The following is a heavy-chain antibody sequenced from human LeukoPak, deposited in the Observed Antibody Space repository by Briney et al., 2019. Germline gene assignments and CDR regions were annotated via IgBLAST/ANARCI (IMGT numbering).Heavy chain of an antibody. D-gene: IGHD4-17*01. V-gene: IGHV3-23*01. J-gene: IGHJ5*01. CDR3: AKDLNHGDGRWEFDS. Sequence: SGGSLRLSCAASGFTFSNFAMAWVRQTPGKALHWVAGTLAGSKTYYSDSVKARFTISRDNSKNTLYLQMNSLTADDTAVYFCAKDLNHGDGRWEFDSWGQGTLVTVP. CDR1: GFTFSNFA. CDR2: TLAGSKT.